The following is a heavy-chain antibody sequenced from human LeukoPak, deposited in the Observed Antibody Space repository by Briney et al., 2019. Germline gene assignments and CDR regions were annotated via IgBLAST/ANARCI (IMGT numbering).Heavy chain of an antibody. CDR1: GGTFSSCA. CDR3: ARDIGFLEWLLN. CDR2: IIPIFGTA. J-gene: IGHJ4*02. D-gene: IGHD3-3*02. V-gene: IGHV1-69*05. Sequence: ASVKVSCKASGGTFSSCAISWVRQAPGQGLEWMGRIIPIFGTANYAQKFQGRVTITTDESTSTAYMELSSLRSEDTAVYYCARDIGFLEWLLNWGQGTLVTVSS.